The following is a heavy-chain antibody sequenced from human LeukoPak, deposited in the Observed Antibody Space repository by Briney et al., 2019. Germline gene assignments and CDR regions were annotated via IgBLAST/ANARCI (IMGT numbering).Heavy chain of an antibody. CDR3: ARLRESYGSGSPYYYYYYMDV. Sequence: SETLSLTCTVSGVSISSSNSYWGWIRQPPGKGLEWIGSIYYSGSTYYNPSLKSRVTISVDTSKNQFSLKLSSVTAADTAVYYCARLRESYGSGSPYYYYYYMDVWGKGTTVTISS. V-gene: IGHV4-39*01. CDR2: IYYSGST. D-gene: IGHD3-10*01. CDR1: GVSISSSNSY. J-gene: IGHJ6*03.